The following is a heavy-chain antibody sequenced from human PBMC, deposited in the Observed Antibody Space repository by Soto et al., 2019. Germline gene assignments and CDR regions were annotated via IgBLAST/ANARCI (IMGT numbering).Heavy chain of an antibody. D-gene: IGHD1-26*01. J-gene: IGHJ4*02. CDR3: ARGPSGDKVDY. CDR1: GASISNGYYS. Sequence: QVQLQEPGPRLVEPSHTLSLTCTVSGASISNGYYSWSRIRQSPGTGLEWIGHIHSGGTTYSNPSLKSRLTISVDMSKNQFSLKLSSLTAADTAVYYCARGPSGDKVDYWGQGTLVTVSS. V-gene: IGHV4-30-4*01. CDR2: IHSGGTT.